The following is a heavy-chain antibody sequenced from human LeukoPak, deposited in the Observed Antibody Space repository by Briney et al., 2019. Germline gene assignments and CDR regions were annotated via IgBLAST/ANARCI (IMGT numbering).Heavy chain of an antibody. CDR1: GGSISSGDYY. V-gene: IGHV4-30-4*08. Sequence: SQTLSLTCTVSGGSISSGDYYWSWIRQPPGKGLEWIGYIYYSGSTYYNPSLKSRVTISVDTSKNQFSLKLSSVTAADTAVYYCARVSDDGGGNYYVWTWFDPWGEGTLVTVSS. CDR2: IYYSGST. D-gene: IGHD3-22*01. J-gene: IGHJ5*02. CDR3: ARVSDDGGGNYYVWTWFDP.